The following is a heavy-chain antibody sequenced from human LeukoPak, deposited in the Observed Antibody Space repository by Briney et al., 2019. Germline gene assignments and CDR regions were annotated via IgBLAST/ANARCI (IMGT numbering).Heavy chain of an antibody. Sequence: SETLSLTCTVSGGSISSYYWSWLRQPPGKGLEWIGYIYNSGSTNYNPSLKSRVTISVDTSKNQFSLKLSSVTAADTAVYYRARGFSSSWNKGWFDPWGQGTLVTVSS. CDR1: GGSISSYY. D-gene: IGHD6-13*01. J-gene: IGHJ5*02. V-gene: IGHV4-4*09. CDR2: IYNSGST. CDR3: ARGFSSSWNKGWFDP.